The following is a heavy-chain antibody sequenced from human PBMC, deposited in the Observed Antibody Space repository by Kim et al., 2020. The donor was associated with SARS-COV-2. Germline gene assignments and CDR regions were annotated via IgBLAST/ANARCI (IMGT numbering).Heavy chain of an antibody. Sequence: ASVKVSCKASGYTFTSYAMHWVRQAPGQRLEWMGWINAGNGNTKYSQKFQGRVTITRDTSASTAYMELSSLRSEDTAVYYCARDSDDYIYADYYMDVWGKGTTVTVSS. D-gene: IGHD3-16*01. J-gene: IGHJ6*03. V-gene: IGHV1-3*01. CDR1: GYTFTSYA. CDR3: ARDSDDYIYADYYMDV. CDR2: INAGNGNT.